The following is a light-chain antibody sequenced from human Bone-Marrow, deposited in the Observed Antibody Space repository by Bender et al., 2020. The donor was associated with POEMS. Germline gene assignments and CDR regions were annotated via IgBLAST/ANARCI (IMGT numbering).Light chain of an antibody. CDR2: RDV. Sequence: SYALTQPRSVSVSPGQTARITCSGDGLPRNFAYWYQQKPGQAPVLLIYRDVERHSGIPERFSASSSETAVTLTISGVQAEDEADYYCQSSDSNYNVIFG. CDR1: GLPRNF. CDR3: QSSDSNYNVI. V-gene: IGLV3-25*03. J-gene: IGLJ1*01.